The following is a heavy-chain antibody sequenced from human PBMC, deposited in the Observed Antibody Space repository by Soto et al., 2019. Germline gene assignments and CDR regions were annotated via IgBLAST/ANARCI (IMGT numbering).Heavy chain of an antibody. V-gene: IGHV4-30-4*01. CDR3: ARGVTVFGLVSRFWSDP. D-gene: IGHD3-3*01. CDR1: GGSISSGDYS. J-gene: IGHJ5*02. Sequence: SETLSLTCTVSGGSISSGDYSWSWVRQSPGKGLEWIGHIYNSGITYYNPSLKSRVVISIDTSRNQFSLRLNSLTAADRAVYFCARGVTVFGLVSRFWSDPWGPGTVVTVSS. CDR2: IYNSGIT.